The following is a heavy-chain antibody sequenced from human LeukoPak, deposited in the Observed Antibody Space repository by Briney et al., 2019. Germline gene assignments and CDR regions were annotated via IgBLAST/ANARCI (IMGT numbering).Heavy chain of an antibody. Sequence: GGSLRLSCAASGFTFSTYAMNWVRQAPGKGLEWVSGISGSSASTYYADSVKGRFAISRDNSKNTLYVQMNSLRAEDTAVYYCAVGSYYFDYWGQGTLVTVSS. J-gene: IGHJ4*02. CDR3: AVGSYYFDY. D-gene: IGHD3-10*01. CDR2: ISGSSAST. V-gene: IGHV3-23*01. CDR1: GFTFSTYA.